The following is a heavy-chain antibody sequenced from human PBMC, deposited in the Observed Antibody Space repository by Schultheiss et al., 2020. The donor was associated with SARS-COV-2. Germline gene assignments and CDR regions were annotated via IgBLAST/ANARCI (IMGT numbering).Heavy chain of an antibody. Sequence: SQTLSLTCAVYGGSFSGYYWSWIRQPPGKGLEWIGYIYYSGSTNYNPSLKSRVTISVDTSKNQFSLKLSSVTAADTAVYYCARGPYYYGSGYYYYYGMDVWGQGTTVTVSS. D-gene: IGHD3-10*01. J-gene: IGHJ6*02. CDR2: IYYSGST. CDR3: ARGPYYYGSGYYYYYGMDV. CDR1: GGSFSGYY. V-gene: IGHV4-59*12.